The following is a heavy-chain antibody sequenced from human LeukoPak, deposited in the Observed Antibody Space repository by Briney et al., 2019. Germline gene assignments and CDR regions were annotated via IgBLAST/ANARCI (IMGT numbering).Heavy chain of an antibody. CDR2: IYYSGST. CDR3: AGLSGSYSD. J-gene: IGHJ4*02. Sequence: SETLSLTCTVSGGSISSSSYYWGWIRQPPGKGLEWIGSIYYSGSTYYNPSLKSRVTISVDTSKNQFSLKLSSVTAADTAVYYCAGLSGSYSDWGQGTLVTVSS. CDR1: GGSISSSSYY. V-gene: IGHV4-39*01. D-gene: IGHD3-10*01.